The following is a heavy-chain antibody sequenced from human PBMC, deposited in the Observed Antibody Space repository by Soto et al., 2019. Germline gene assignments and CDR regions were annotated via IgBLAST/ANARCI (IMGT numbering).Heavy chain of an antibody. CDR3: AKYITPSGRISFFYYYFYMDV. CDR1: GFTFDDYA. J-gene: IGHJ6*03. CDR2: ITWNSGRT. D-gene: IGHD6-25*01. Sequence: GGSLRLSCAASGFTFDDYALHWVRQAQGKGQERVSGITWNSGRTAYADSVKGRFTISRDDANNSLYLQMNSLRAEDTALYYCAKYITPSGRISFFYYYFYMDVWGKGTTVTVSS. V-gene: IGHV3-9*01.